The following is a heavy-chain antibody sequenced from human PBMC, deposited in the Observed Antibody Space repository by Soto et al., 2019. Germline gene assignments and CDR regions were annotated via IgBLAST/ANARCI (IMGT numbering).Heavy chain of an antibody. Sequence: SETLSLTCTVSGGSISSSSYYWGWIRQPPGKGLEWIGSIYYSGSTYYNPSLKSRVTISVDTSKNHFSLKLSSVTAADTAVYYCARNRGGINMIVVVISDAVDLWGQGTMVTVSS. V-gene: IGHV4-39*01. CDR2: IYYSGST. CDR3: ARNRGGINMIVVVISDAVDL. CDR1: GGSISSSSYY. J-gene: IGHJ3*01. D-gene: IGHD3-22*01.